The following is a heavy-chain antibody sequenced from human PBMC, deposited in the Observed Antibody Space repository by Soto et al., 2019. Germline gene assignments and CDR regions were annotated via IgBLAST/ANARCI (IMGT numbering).Heavy chain of an antibody. Sequence: GGSLRLSCAASGFTFSSYATSWVRQAPGKGLEWVSAISGSGGSTYYADSVKGRFTISRDNSKNTLYLQMNSLRAEDTAVYYCAKDLGVDTGTTFYYYYGMDVWGQGTSVTVSS. J-gene: IGHJ6*02. D-gene: IGHD1-7*01. V-gene: IGHV3-23*01. CDR2: ISGSGGST. CDR3: AKDLGVDTGTTFYYYYGMDV. CDR1: GFTFSSYA.